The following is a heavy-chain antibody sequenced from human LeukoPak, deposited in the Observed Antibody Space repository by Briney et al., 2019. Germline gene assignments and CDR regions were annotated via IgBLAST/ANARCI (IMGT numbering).Heavy chain of an antibody. CDR3: ARVAAGGKGFDY. CDR1: GFAFSTYD. Sequence: GGSLRLSCAASGFAFSTYDIHWVRQATGKGLDWVSAIDTTGYTYYAGSVKGRFTISRENAKNSLYLQMNSLRAGDTAVYYCARVAAGGKGFDYWGQGILVTVSS. D-gene: IGHD6-13*01. J-gene: IGHJ4*02. CDR2: IDTTGYT. V-gene: IGHV3-13*01.